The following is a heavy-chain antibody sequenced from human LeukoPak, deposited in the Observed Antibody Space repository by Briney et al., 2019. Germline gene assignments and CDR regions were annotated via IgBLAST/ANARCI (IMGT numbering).Heavy chain of an antibody. CDR3: ATPCGFYNRFDS. Sequence: PGGPLRLSCAASGFTFSSYGMHWVRQAPGKGLEGVAVIWNDGSNKYYADAVKGRFTISRDNSKNTLYLQMNSLRAEDTAVYYCATPCGFYNRFDSWGQGTLVTVSS. CDR1: GFTFSSYG. CDR2: IWNDGSNK. J-gene: IGHJ5*01. V-gene: IGHV3-33*01.